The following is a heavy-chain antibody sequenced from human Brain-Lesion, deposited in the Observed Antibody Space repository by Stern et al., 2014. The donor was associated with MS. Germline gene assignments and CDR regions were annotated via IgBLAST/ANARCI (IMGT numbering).Heavy chain of an antibody. J-gene: IGHJ4*02. Sequence: EVQLVASGGGLVQPGGSLRLSCEASGFSFSTYWITWVRQAPGKGLEWVANMRADGSEKHYVDFVKGRFTISRDNAQNSLYLQMNSLRAEDTAVYYCVKGGHLDDWGQGTLVIVSS. CDR3: VKGGHLDD. CDR2: MRADGSEK. D-gene: IGHD3-16*01. CDR1: GFSFSTYW. V-gene: IGHV3-7*01.